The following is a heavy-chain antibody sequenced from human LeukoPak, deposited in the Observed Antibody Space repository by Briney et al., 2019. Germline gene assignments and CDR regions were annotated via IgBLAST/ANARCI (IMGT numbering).Heavy chain of an antibody. V-gene: IGHV3-74*01. CDR1: GFTFSSYW. CDR2: INSDGSTT. Sequence: PGGSLRLSCAASGFTFSSYWMHWVRQAPGKGRVWVSRINSDGSTTNYADSVKGRFTISRDNAKNTLYLQMNSLRAEDTAVYYCARGQFPRDFDYWGQGTLVTVSS. D-gene: IGHD6-19*01. J-gene: IGHJ4*02. CDR3: ARGQFPRDFDY.